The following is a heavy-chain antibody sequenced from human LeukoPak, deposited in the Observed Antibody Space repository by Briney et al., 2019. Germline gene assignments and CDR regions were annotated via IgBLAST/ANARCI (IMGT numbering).Heavy chain of an antibody. D-gene: IGHD6-6*01. J-gene: IGHJ3*02. Sequence: GGSLRLSCAASGFTFSSYAMSWVRQAPGKGLEWVAVISYDGSNKYYADSVKGRFTISRDNSKNTLYLQMNSLRAEDTAVYYCASIPSEYSSSFRYLDAFDIWGQGTMVTVSS. CDR2: ISYDGSNK. V-gene: IGHV3-30-3*01. CDR1: GFTFSSYA. CDR3: ASIPSEYSSSFRYLDAFDI.